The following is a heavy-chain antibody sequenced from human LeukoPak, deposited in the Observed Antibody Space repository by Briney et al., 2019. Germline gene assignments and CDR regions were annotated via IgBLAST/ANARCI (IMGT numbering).Heavy chain of an antibody. D-gene: IGHD6-19*01. V-gene: IGHV4-61*01. CDR1: GDSVSSGSSY. CDR3: ARGSAWYFVY. Sequence: SETLSLTCTVSGDSVSSGSSYRSWIRQPPGEGLQWLGYIYHSGSTNYNPSLKSRVTISVDTSKNQSSLKLSSVTTADTAVYYCARGSAWYFVYWGQGTLVTVSS. J-gene: IGHJ4*02. CDR2: IYHSGST.